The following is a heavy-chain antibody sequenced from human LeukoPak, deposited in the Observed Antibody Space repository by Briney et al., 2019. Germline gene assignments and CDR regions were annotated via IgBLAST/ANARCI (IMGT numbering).Heavy chain of an antibody. J-gene: IGHJ4*02. CDR2: IYYTGNT. CDR3: ARHLDYVDQPLDY. CDR1: GGSITGYY. D-gene: IGHD4-17*01. V-gene: IGHV4-59*08. Sequence: PSETLSLTCTVSGGSITGYYWSWIRQAPGKGLEWIAYIYYTGNTNYNPSLKSRLTISVDTSKNQFSLKVRSLTAADTAVYYCARHLDYVDQPLDYWGQGTLVTVS.